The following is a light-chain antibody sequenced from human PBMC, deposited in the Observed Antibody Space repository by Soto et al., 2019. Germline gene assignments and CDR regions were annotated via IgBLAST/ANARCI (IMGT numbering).Light chain of an antibody. CDR1: SSNIALHS. Sequence: QPVLTQPPSAAGTPGQRVTIPCSGSSSNIALHSVTCYQQLPGTAPKLLILTDDQRPSGVPDRLSGSKSGTSGSLAIGGLQYDDEANNNCAAWGYSVRSGVFGEGTTLAVL. CDR3: AAWGYSVRSGV. CDR2: TDD. J-gene: IGLJ3*02. V-gene: IGLV1-44*01.